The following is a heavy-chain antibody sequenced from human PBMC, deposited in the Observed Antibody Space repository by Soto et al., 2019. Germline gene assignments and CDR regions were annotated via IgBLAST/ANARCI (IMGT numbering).Heavy chain of an antibody. CDR1: GFTFSDYY. CDR3: ARGQGWLQRDYYYGMDV. J-gene: IGHJ6*02. CDR2: ISSSSSYT. Sequence: QVQLVESGGGLVKPGGSLRLSCAASGFTFSDYYMSWIRQAPGKGLEWVSYISSSSSYTNYADSVKGRFTISRYNAKNSLYLQMNSLRAEDTAVYYCARGQGWLQRDYYYGMDVWGQGTTVTVSS. V-gene: IGHV3-11*05. D-gene: IGHD5-12*01.